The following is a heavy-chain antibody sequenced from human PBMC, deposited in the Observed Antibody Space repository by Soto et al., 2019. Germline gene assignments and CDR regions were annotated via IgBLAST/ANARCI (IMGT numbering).Heavy chain of an antibody. CDR1: GGIFSDYA. J-gene: IGHJ5*01. D-gene: IGHD2-21*01. Sequence: QVQLVQSGGEVRKPGTSVKVSCRASGGIFSDYAISWVRQAPGQGLEWVGGIVPKYGTAKYARKFEDRVTLTADELSSTVYMEMNGLRSEDTALYYCARDMLSSRVVETPHLFESWGQGTRLTVSS. CDR2: IVPKYGTA. V-gene: IGHV1-69*12. CDR3: ARDMLSSRVVETPHLFES.